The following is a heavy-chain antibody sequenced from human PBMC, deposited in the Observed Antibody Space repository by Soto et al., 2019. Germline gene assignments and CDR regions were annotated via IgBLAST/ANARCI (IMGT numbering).Heavy chain of an antibody. CDR1: GYTFTSYG. CDR3: ARDKSVPWELPTTRIDY. Sequence: GASVKVSCKASGYTFTSYGISWVRQAPGQGLEWMGWISAYNGNTNYAQKLQGRVTMTTDTSTSTAYMELRSLRSDDTAVYYCARDKSVPWELPTTRIDYSGQGTLVTVFS. V-gene: IGHV1-18*01. D-gene: IGHD1-26*01. CDR2: ISAYNGNT. J-gene: IGHJ4*02.